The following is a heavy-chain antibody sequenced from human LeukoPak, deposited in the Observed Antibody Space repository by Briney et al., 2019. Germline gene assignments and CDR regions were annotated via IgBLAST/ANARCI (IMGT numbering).Heavy chain of an antibody. CDR3: ARDLLADTAMDY. J-gene: IGHJ4*02. D-gene: IGHD5-18*01. V-gene: IGHV3-21*01. CDR1: GFTFSSDS. Sequence: GGSLRLSCAPSGFTFSSDSMNWVRQAPGKGLEWVSSISSSSSYIYYADSVKGRFTISRDNVKNSLYLQMNSLRAEDTAVYYCARDLLADTAMDYWGQGTLVTVSS. CDR2: ISSSSSYI.